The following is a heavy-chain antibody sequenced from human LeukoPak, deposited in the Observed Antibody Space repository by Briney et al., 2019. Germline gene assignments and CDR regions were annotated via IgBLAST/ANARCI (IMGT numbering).Heavy chain of an antibody. CDR3: AKYLGYGYYDILTGPFGPVFDY. V-gene: IGHV3-21*04. Sequence: GGSLRLSCAASGFSFSSYNMNWVRLAPGKGLEWVSSITSSSSYTFYADSVKGRFTISRDNSKNTLYLQMNSLRAEDTAVYYCAKYLGYGYYDILTGPFGPVFDYWGQGTLVTVSS. J-gene: IGHJ4*02. CDR2: ITSSSSYT. CDR1: GFSFSSYN. D-gene: IGHD3-9*01.